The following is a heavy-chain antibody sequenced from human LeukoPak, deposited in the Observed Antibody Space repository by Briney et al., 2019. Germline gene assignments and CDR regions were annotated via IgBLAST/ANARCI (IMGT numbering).Heavy chain of an antibody. D-gene: IGHD1-26*01. CDR3: ARMYSGSYFNWFDP. CDR2: INHSGST. CDR1: GGSFSGYY. J-gene: IGHJ5*02. V-gene: IGHV4-34*01. Sequence: SETLSLTCAVYGGSFSGYYWSWIRQPPGKGLEWVGEINHSGSTNYSPSLKSRVTISVDTSKNQFSLKVSSVTAADTAVYYCARMYSGSYFNWFDPWGQGTLVTVSS.